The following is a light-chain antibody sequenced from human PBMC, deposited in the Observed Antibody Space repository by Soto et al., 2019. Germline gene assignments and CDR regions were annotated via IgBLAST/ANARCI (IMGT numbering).Light chain of an antibody. V-gene: IGLV2-14*03. J-gene: IGLJ2*01. CDR1: SSDVGGYNY. CDR2: DVN. CDR3: TSYTTTSTVI. Sequence: QSALTQPASVSGSPGQSITISCTGTSSDVGGYNYVSWYKQHPGKAPKLLIYDVNNRPSGVSNRFSGSKSGNTASLTISGLQAEDEADYYCTSYTTTSTVIFGGGTQLTVL.